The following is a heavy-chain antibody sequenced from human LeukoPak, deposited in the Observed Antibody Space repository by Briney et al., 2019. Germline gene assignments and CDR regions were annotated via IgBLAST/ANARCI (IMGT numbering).Heavy chain of an antibody. CDR1: GGSISSSSYY. CDR2: IYYSGST. Sequence: SETLSLTCTVSGGSISSSSYYWAWIRQPPGKGLEWIASIYYSGSTYYNPSLKSRVTISVDTSKKQFSLKLSSVTAADAAVYYCARHISGYPFDSRGQGTLVTVSS. V-gene: IGHV4-39*01. CDR3: ARHISGYPFDS. D-gene: IGHD3-22*01. J-gene: IGHJ4*02.